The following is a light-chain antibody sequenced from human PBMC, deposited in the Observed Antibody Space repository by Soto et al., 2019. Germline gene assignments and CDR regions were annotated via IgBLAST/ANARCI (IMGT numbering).Light chain of an antibody. CDR1: SSNIRGNT. J-gene: IGLJ1*01. CDR3: AAWDDSLNGYV. V-gene: IGLV1-44*01. Sequence: QAVVTQPPSVSGTPGQRVTIYCSGSSSNIRGNTVNWYHQLPGTAPNLLIYSNNQRPSGVPDRFSGSKSGTSASLAISGLQPEDESDYYCAAWDDSLNGYVFATGTKLTVL. CDR2: SNN.